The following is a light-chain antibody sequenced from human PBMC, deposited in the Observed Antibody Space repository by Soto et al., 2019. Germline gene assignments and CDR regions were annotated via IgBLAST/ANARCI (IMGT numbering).Light chain of an antibody. Sequence: DIPMTQSPSSLSASVGDRVTITCQASQDISNRLNWYQQKPGKAPKLLINDASNLEAGVPSRFSGSGSGTDFTFTISSLQPDDIATYYCQQYVNLVTFGGGTKLEIK. J-gene: IGKJ4*01. V-gene: IGKV1-33*01. CDR1: QDISNR. CDR2: DAS. CDR3: QQYVNLVT.